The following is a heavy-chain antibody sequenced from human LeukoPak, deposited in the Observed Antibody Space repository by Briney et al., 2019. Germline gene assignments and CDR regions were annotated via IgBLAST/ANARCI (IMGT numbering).Heavy chain of an antibody. CDR2: IYHSGGT. D-gene: IGHD3-22*01. CDR3: ARVAALYYDSIGFWFDP. V-gene: IGHV4-38-2*01. Sequence: PSETLSLTCGVSGYSISSGYYWGWIRKTPGKGLEWIGSIYHSGGTYYNPSLKSRVTISVDASKNQFSLKLSSVTAADTAVYYCARVAALYYDSIGFWFDPWGQGTLVTVSS. CDR1: GYSISSGYY. J-gene: IGHJ5*02.